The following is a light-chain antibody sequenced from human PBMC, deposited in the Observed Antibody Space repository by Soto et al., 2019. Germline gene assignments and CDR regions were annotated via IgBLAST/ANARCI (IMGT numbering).Light chain of an antibody. CDR3: QQYDTSPRT. V-gene: IGKV3-20*01. Sequence: EIVLTQSPGTLSLSPGERATLSCRASQSVSSNYLAWYQQKRGQAPRLLIYGASSRATGIPTRFSGSGSGTAFPLTISSLEPEDFAVYYCQQYDTSPRTFGQGTKVEI. J-gene: IGKJ1*01. CDR2: GAS. CDR1: QSVSSNY.